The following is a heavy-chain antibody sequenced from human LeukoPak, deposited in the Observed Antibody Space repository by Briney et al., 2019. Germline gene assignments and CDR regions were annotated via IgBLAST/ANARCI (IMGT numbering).Heavy chain of an antibody. Sequence: SETLSLTCTVSGGSISNYHWSWIRQPPGKGLEYIGYISDSGNTNYNPSLTSRVTMSVDTSKNQFSLKLSSVTAADTAVYYCAREGWSTYYDFWSGHTGAFDIWGQGTMVTVSS. CDR1: GGSISNYH. CDR2: ISDSGNT. V-gene: IGHV4-59*12. J-gene: IGHJ3*02. CDR3: AREGWSTYYDFWSGHTGAFDI. D-gene: IGHD3-3*01.